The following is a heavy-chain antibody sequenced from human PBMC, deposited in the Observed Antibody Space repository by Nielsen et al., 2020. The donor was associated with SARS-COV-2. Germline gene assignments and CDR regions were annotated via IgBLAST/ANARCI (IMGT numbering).Heavy chain of an antibody. Sequence: GESRKISCAASGFTFSSYGMHWVRQAPGKGLEWVAVIWYDGSNKYYADSVKGRFTISRDNSKNTLYLQMNSLRAEDTAVYYCARGPDFWSGYQTDYWGQGTLVTVSS. V-gene: IGHV3-33*01. J-gene: IGHJ4*02. CDR2: IWYDGSNK. CDR1: GFTFSSYG. CDR3: ARGPDFWSGYQTDY. D-gene: IGHD3-3*01.